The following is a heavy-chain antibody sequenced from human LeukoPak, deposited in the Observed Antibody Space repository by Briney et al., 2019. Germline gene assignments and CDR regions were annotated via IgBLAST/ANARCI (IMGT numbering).Heavy chain of an antibody. CDR1: GGSISSYY. J-gene: IGHJ4*02. D-gene: IGHD3-22*01. Sequence: SETLSLTCTVSGGSISSYYWSWIRQPAGKGLEWIGRIYTSGSTNYNPSLKSRVTMSVDTSKNQFSLKLSSVTAADTAVYYCAREIYYYDSNPFDYWGQGTLVTVSS. V-gene: IGHV4-4*07. CDR3: AREIYYYDSNPFDY. CDR2: IYTSGST.